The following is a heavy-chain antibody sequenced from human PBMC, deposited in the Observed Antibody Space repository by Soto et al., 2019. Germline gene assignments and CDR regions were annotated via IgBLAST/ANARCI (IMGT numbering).Heavy chain of an antibody. CDR2: IYYSGST. D-gene: IGHD6-19*01. CDR3: ARGGWSLDS. V-gene: IGHV4-59*08. J-gene: IGHJ4*02. Sequence: PSETLSLTCTVSGGSINNYYWSWIRQPPGKGLEWIGYIYYSGSTSYNPSLKSRVTILVDTSNNQFSLKLGSVTAADTAVYFCARGGWSLDSWGQGTLVTVSS. CDR1: GGSINNYY.